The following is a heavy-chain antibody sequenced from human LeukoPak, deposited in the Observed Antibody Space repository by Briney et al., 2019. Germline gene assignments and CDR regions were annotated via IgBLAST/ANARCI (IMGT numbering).Heavy chain of an antibody. Sequence: PSETLSLTCTVSGDSISPYYWSWIRQPPGKGLEWIGYIYYSGSTNYNPSLKSRVTISVDTSKNQFSLNLSSVTAADTAVYYCARGGGYSGYDFGYWGQGTLVTVSS. CDR2: IYYSGST. J-gene: IGHJ4*02. CDR1: GDSISPYY. D-gene: IGHD5-12*01. V-gene: IGHV4-59*01. CDR3: ARGGGYSGYDFGY.